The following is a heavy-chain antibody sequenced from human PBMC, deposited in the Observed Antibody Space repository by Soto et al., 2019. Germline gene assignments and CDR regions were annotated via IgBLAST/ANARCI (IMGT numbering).Heavy chain of an antibody. Sequence: SGGSLRLSCAASGFTFSSYGMHWVRQAPGKGLEWVAVISYDGSNKYYANSVKGRFTISRDNSKNTLYLQMNSLRAEDTAVYYCAKDYYASSGYYSKYYYYYYGMDVWGQGTTVTVYS. CDR3: AKDYYASSGYYSKYYYYYYGMDV. D-gene: IGHD3-22*01. CDR1: GFTFSSYG. CDR2: ISYDGSNK. J-gene: IGHJ6*02. V-gene: IGHV3-30*18.